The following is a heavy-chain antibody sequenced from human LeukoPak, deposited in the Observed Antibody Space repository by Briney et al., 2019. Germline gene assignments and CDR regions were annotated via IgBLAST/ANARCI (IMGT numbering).Heavy chain of an antibody. Sequence: NTSETLSLTCTVSGVSISSGGYYWRWIRQHPGKGLEWIGYIYYSGSTYYNPSLKSRVTISVDTSKNQFSLKLSSVTAADTAVYYCARSYQSYYYYGMDVWGQGTTVTVSS. CDR3: ARSYQSYYYYGMDV. V-gene: IGHV4-31*03. CDR2: IYYSGST. CDR1: GVSISSGGYY. D-gene: IGHD2-2*01. J-gene: IGHJ6*02.